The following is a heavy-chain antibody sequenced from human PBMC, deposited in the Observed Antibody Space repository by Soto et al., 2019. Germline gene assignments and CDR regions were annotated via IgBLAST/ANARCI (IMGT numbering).Heavy chain of an antibody. CDR2: IWYDGSNK. D-gene: IGHD6-19*01. V-gene: IGHV3-33*01. CDR1: GFTFSSYG. Sequence: QVQLVESGGGVVQPGRSLRLSCAASGFTFSSYGMHWVRQAPGKGLEWVAVIWYDGSNKYYADSVKGRFTISRDNSKNTLYLQMNSQRAEDTAVYYCASDRIAVAGTSPFDYWGQGTLVTVSS. J-gene: IGHJ4*02. CDR3: ASDRIAVAGTSPFDY.